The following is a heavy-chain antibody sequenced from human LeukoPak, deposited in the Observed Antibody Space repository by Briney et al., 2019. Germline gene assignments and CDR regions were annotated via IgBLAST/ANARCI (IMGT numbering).Heavy chain of an antibody. V-gene: IGHV4-30-4*01. J-gene: IGHJ4*02. CDR2: IYNSGST. CDR1: GGSISRGDYY. CDR3: ARTEDYYGSFDPLGY. D-gene: IGHD3-10*01. Sequence: SETLSLTCTVSGGSISRGDYYWSWIRQPPGKGLEWIGYIYNSGSTYYNPSLKSRVIISVDTSKNQFSLTLSSVTAADTAVYYCARTEDYYGSFDPLGYWGQGTLVTVSS.